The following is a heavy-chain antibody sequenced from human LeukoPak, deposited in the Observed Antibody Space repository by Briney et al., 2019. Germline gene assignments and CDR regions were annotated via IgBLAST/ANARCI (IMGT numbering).Heavy chain of an antibody. CDR3: ARHFGVISKGVYYYYYGLDV. CDR2: VYSGGST. CDR1: GFTVSTIY. J-gene: IGHJ6*02. D-gene: IGHD3-3*01. V-gene: IGHV3-66*04. Sequence: GGSLRLSCAASGFTVSTIYMSWVRQAPGKGLEWVSVVYSGGSTYYADSVKGRFTNSRDNSKNTLYLQMSSLRAEDTAVYYCARHFGVISKGVYYYYYGLDVWGQGTTVTVSS.